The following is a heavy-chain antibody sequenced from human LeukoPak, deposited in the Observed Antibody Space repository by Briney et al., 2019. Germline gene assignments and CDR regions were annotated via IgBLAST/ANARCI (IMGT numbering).Heavy chain of an antibody. J-gene: IGHJ4*02. V-gene: IGHV3-15*01. CDR2: IKSKTDGGTT. D-gene: IGHD2-2*01. CDR3: TTDRGSAADFDY. CDR1: GFTFSNAW. Sequence: KAGGSLRLSCAASGFTFSNAWMSWVRQAPGKGLEWVGRIKSKTDGGTTDYAAPVKGRFTISRDDSKNTLYLQMNSLKTEDTAVYYCTTDRGSAADFDYWGQRTLVTVSS.